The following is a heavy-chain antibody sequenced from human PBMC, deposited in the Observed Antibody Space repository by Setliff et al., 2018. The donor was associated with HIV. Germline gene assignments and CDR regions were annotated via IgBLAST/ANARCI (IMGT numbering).Heavy chain of an antibody. Sequence: SETLSLTCSVSGGSIEFSSYYWGWIRQPPGKGLEWIGSVYYSGSTNYNPSLKSRVTISIDTSRNQFSLKLNSVTAADTAVYYCARAAYSGTYVWEPATDLWGRGTLVTVSS. CDR3: ARAAYSGTYVWEPATDL. CDR1: GGSIEFSSYY. J-gene: IGHJ2*01. D-gene: IGHD1-26*01. CDR2: VYYSGST. V-gene: IGHV4-39*07.